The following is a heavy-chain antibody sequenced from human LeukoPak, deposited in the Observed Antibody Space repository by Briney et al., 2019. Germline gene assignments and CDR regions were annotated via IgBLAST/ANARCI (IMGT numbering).Heavy chain of an antibody. D-gene: IGHD3-3*01. CDR1: GYTLTDYY. V-gene: IGHV1-2*02. CDR3: ATNSATTYYDFWSGYPPFDY. Sequence: ASVKVSCKASGYTLTDYYVHWVRQAPGQGLEWMGWINPKSGGINYAQKFQGRVTMTRDTSISTAYMELSRLRSDDTAVYYCATNSATTYYDFWSGYPPFDYWGQGTLVTVSS. J-gene: IGHJ4*02. CDR2: INPKSGGI.